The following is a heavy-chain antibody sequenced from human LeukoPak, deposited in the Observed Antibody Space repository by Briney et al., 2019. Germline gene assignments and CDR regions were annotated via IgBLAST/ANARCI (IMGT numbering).Heavy chain of an antibody. CDR1: GFTFDDYA. V-gene: IGHV3-43D*03. J-gene: IGHJ6*03. CDR2: ISWDGGST. D-gene: IGHD2-15*01. CDR3: AKDGYCSGGSCSQTLSYYYYYMDV. Sequence: GGSLRLSCAASGFTFDDYAMHWVRQAPGKGLEWVSLISWDGGSTYYADSVKGRFTISRDNSKNSLYLQMNSLRAEDTALYYCAKDGYCSGGSCSQTLSYYYYYMDVWGKGTTVTVSS.